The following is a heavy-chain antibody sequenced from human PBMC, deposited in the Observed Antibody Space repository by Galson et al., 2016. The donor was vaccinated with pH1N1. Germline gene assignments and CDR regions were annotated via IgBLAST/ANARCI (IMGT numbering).Heavy chain of an antibody. CDR2: ISGSGDIT. CDR3: AKGGDYFASGPFSYMDV. D-gene: IGHD3-10*01. V-gene: IGHV3-23*01. J-gene: IGHJ6*03. CDR1: GFTFSSFA. Sequence: SLRLSCAASGFTFSSFAMTWVRQAPGKGLDWVSTISGSGDITNFGDSVKGSFTISRDNSKNTLYLEMNSLRAEDSAVYLCAKGGDYFASGPFSYMDVWGKGTPVTVSS.